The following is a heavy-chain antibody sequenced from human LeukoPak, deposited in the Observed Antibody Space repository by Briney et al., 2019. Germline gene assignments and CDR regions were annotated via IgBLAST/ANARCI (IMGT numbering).Heavy chain of an antibody. V-gene: IGHV3-30*02. CDR3: AKESLAHNNGHPYFDY. CDR1: GFTFSNYG. J-gene: IGHJ4*02. D-gene: IGHD1/OR15-1a*01. CDR2: IWYDESRK. Sequence: SGGSLRLSCAASGFTFSNYGMHWVRETPAKGLEWVAVIWYDESRKDYADSLKGRFTISRDNSKNTLYLQMNSLRIDDTAVYYCAKESLAHNNGHPYFDYWGQGTLVTVSS.